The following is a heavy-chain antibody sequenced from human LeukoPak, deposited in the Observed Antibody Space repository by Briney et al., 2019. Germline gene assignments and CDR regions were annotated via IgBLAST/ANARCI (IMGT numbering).Heavy chain of an antibody. V-gene: IGHV3-23*01. J-gene: IGHJ6*02. D-gene: IGHD3-22*01. CDR3: AKDIYGSSGYYHYYYYYGMDV. CDR2: ISGSGGST. CDR1: GFTFSSYA. Sequence: GGSLRLSCAASGFTFSSYAMSWVRQAPGKGLEWVSAISGSGGSTYYADSVKGRFTISRDNSKNTLYLQMNSLRAEDTAVYYCAKDIYGSSGYYHYYYYYGMDVWGQGTTVTVSS.